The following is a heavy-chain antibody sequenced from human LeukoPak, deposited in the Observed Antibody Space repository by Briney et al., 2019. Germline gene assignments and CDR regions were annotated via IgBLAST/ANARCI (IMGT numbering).Heavy chain of an antibody. CDR3: ARRRTSGSYSR. CDR2: IYYSGST. D-gene: IGHD1-26*01. J-gene: IGHJ4*02. CDR1: GYSISSGYY. Sequence: PSETLSLTCTVSGYSISSGYYWGWIRQPPGKGLEWIGSIYYSGSTYYNPSLKSRVTISVDTSKNQFSLKLSSVTAADTAVYYCARRRTSGSYSRWGQGTLVTVSS. V-gene: IGHV4-38-2*02.